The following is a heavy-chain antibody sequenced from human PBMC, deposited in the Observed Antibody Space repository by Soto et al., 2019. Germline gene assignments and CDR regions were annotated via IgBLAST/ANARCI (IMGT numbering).Heavy chain of an antibody. D-gene: IGHD6-19*01. CDR3: ARVIAVAGTFNYYYYGMDV. Sequence: PGGSLRLSCAASGFTFSSYDMHWVRQATGKGLEWVSAIGTAGDTYYPGSVKGRFTISRENAKNSLYLQMNSLRAEDTAVYYCARVIAVAGTFNYYYYGMDVWGQGTTVTVSS. CDR1: GFTFSSYD. J-gene: IGHJ6*02. CDR2: IGTAGDT. V-gene: IGHV3-13*01.